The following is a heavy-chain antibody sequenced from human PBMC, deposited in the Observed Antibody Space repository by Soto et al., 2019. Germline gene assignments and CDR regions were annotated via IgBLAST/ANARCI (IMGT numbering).Heavy chain of an antibody. CDR3: ARDRTPWTGDESFGADDYYTMDV. Sequence: ASVKVSCKTSGYTFNNFGVTWVRQAPGQGLEWMGWISGYNGNTHYVEKFQGRVTMTTDTSTSTAYMELRSLRFDDTAVYFCARDRTPWTGDESFGADDYYTMDVWGQGTAVTVSS. D-gene: IGHD2-2*02. J-gene: IGHJ6*02. V-gene: IGHV1-18*04. CDR2: ISGYNGNT. CDR1: GYTFNNFG.